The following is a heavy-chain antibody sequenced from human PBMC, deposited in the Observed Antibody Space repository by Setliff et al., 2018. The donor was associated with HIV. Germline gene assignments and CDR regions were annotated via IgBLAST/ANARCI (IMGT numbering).Heavy chain of an antibody. CDR3: VRDKDEDYGSTSFDY. CDR1: GFTFSSYS. Sequence: PGGSLRLSCAASGFTFSSYSMNWVRQAPGKGLEWFSNIWTSSRISYGASVKGRFTISRDNAKNSLYLQMDSLRAEGTAVYYCVRDKDEDYGSTSFDYWGQGILVTVSS. D-gene: IGHD4-17*01. J-gene: IGHJ4*02. CDR2: IWTSSRI. V-gene: IGHV3-48*01.